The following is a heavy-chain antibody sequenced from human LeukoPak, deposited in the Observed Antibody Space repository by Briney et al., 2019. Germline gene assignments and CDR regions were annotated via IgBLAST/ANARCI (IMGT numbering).Heavy chain of an antibody. J-gene: IGHJ4*02. D-gene: IGHD3-9*01. Sequence: ASVKVSCKASGYTFTGYYMHWVRQAPGQGLEWMGWINPNSGGTNYAQKFQGRVTMTRDTSISTAYMELSRLRSDDTAVYYCARRGLRYFDWLLSVDYFDYWGQGTLVTVSS. CDR3: ARRGLRYFDWLLSVDYFDY. CDR2: INPNSGGT. V-gene: IGHV1-2*02. CDR1: GYTFTGYY.